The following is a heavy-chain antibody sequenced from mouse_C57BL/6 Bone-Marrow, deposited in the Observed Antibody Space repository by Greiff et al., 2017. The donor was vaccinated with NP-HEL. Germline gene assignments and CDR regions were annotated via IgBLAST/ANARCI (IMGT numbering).Heavy chain of an antibody. CDR2: IYPRDGST. Sequence: VQLQQSDAELVKPGASVKISCKVSGYTFTDHTIHWMKQRPEQGLEWIGYIYPRDGSTKYNENFKGKATLTADKSSSTAYMQLNSLTSEDSAVYFCARGYYYGPYAMDYWGQGTSVTVSS. D-gene: IGHD1-1*01. V-gene: IGHV1-78*01. CDR3: ARGYYYGPYAMDY. J-gene: IGHJ4*01. CDR1: GYTFTDHT.